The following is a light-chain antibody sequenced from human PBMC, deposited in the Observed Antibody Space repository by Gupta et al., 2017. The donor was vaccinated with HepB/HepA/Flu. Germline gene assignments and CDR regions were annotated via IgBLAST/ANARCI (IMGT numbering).Light chain of an antibody. Sequence: SYALTQPPSVSVSPGQTASITCSGDKLGEKYACWYQQKPGQSPVLVIYQDTKRPSGIPERFSGSNSGNTATLTISGTQARDEADYYCQAWDSSTAAIFGGGTKLTVL. CDR2: QDT. V-gene: IGLV3-1*01. CDR3: QAWDSSTAAI. J-gene: IGLJ2*01. CDR1: KLGEKY.